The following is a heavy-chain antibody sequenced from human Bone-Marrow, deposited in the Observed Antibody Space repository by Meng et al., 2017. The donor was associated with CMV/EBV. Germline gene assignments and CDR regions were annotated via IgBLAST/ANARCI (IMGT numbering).Heavy chain of an antibody. CDR3: ARDYKYYYGSGSFLPQGY. J-gene: IGHJ4*02. CDR1: GYTFTSYG. V-gene: IGHV1-18*01. CDR2: ISAYNGNT. Sequence: ASVKVSCKASGYTFTSYGISWVRQAPGQGLEWMGWISAYNGNTNYAQKLQGRVTMTTDTSTSTAYMELRSLRSDDTAVYYCARDYKYYYGSGSFLPQGYWGQGTLVTV. D-gene: IGHD3-10*01.